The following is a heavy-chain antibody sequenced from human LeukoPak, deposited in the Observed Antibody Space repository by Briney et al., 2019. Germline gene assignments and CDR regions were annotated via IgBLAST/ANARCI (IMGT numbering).Heavy chain of an antibody. CDR2: FFSSGYT. J-gene: IGHJ4*02. Sequence: GGSLRLSCAAPGFSVSVNYMSWVRQAPGKGLEWVSVFFSSGYTKYADSVKGRFTISRDNSENTLNLQMNSLRAEDTAVYYCARESHSSSWYDYWGQGTLVTVSS. CDR1: GFSVSVNY. D-gene: IGHD6-13*01. V-gene: IGHV3-66*01. CDR3: ARESHSSSWYDY.